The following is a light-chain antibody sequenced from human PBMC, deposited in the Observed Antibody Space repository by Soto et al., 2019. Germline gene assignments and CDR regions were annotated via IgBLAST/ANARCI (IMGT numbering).Light chain of an antibody. CDR1: QTVTNSY. Sequence: EIVLTQSPDILSLSPGERATLSCRATQTVTNSYFAWYQHKPGQAPRLLIYGISSRATDIPDRFSGSGSRTDFTLTISRLEPEDFVVYYCQQYSSLPHTFGQGTKLEVK. CDR2: GIS. V-gene: IGKV3-20*01. J-gene: IGKJ2*01. CDR3: QQYSSLPHT.